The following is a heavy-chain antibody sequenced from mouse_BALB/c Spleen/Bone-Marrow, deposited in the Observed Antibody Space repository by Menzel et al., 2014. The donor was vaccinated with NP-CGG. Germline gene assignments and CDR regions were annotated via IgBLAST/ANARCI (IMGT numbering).Heavy chain of an antibody. CDR2: ISYDGSN. CDR3: AREGGGRAY. Sequence: EVRLVESGPGLVKPSQSLSLPCSVTGYSITSGYYWNWIRQFPGNKLEWMGYISYDGSNNYNPSLKNRISITRDTSKNQFFLKLNSVTTEDTATYYCAREGGGRAYWGQGTLVTVSA. CDR1: GYSITSGYY. D-gene: IGHD1-1*02. V-gene: IGHV3-6*02. J-gene: IGHJ3*01.